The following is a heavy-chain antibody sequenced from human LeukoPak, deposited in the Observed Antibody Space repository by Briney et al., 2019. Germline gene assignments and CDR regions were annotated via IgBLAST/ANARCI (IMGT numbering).Heavy chain of an antibody. CDR3: AKDWVYGSGSEFDP. J-gene: IGHJ5*02. D-gene: IGHD3-10*01. Sequence: PGGSWDPSWQTLDLSSGTIALNGAGKAPGKGLEWLTFIRYDGNEKYYADSVKGRFTISRDNSNNTVFLQMNSLRAEDTAVYFCAKDWVYGSGSEFDPWGQGTLVIVSS. CDR2: IRYDGNEK. V-gene: IGHV3-30*02. CDR1: DLSSGTIA.